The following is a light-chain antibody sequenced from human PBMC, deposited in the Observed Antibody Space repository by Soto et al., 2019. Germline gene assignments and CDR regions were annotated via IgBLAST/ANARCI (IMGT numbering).Light chain of an antibody. CDR2: DNN. CDR1: SSNIENNF. J-gene: IGLJ2*01. CDR3: VAWDTSLTTTVL. V-gene: IGLV1-51*01. Sequence: QSVLTQPPSVSAAPGKQVIISCSGSSSNIENNFVSWYQQLPGTAPKLLIFDNNKRPSGIPDRFSGSKSGTSATLGITGLQTGDEADYYCVAWDTSLTTTVLFGGGTKLTVL.